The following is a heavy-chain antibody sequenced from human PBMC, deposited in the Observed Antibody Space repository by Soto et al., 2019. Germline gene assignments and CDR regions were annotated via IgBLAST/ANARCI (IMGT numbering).Heavy chain of an antibody. D-gene: IGHD3-3*01. CDR3: AKVGLRFLEWPEEDFYYYYGMDV. J-gene: IGHJ6*02. CDR2: ISYDGSNK. CDR1: GFTFSSYG. V-gene: IGHV3-30*18. Sequence: QVQLVESGGGVVQPGRSLRLSCAASGFTFSSYGMHWVRQAPGKGLEWVAVISYDGSNKYYADSVKGRFTISRDNSKNTLYLQMNSLRAEDTAVYYCAKVGLRFLEWPEEDFYYYYGMDVWGQGTTVTVSS.